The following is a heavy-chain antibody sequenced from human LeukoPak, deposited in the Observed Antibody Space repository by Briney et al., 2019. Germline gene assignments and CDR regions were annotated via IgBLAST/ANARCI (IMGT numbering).Heavy chain of an antibody. V-gene: IGHV4-4*02. CDR1: DGSITISNW. Sequence: SETLSLTCAVSDGSITISNWWNWVRQPPGKGLEWIGEIYHSGATNYSPSLKSRVTMSMNSSKNQFSLKLTSVTAADTAVYYCARRGDYGDYPFDYWGQGILVTVSS. CDR3: ARRGDYGDYPFDY. D-gene: IGHD4-17*01. CDR2: IYHSGAT. J-gene: IGHJ4*02.